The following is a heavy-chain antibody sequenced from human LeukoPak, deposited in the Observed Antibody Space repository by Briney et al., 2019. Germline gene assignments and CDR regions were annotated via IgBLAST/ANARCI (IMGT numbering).Heavy chain of an antibody. CDR1: GFTFSSYD. V-gene: IGHV3-23*01. J-gene: IGHJ4*02. CDR3: AKDLYPYDSSGHEDY. CDR2: INKNGGET. Sequence: GGSLRLSCAASGFTFSSYDMSWGRQAPGKGLEWVSTINKNGGETYYADSVKGRFTISRDNSRNTLHLQMNSLRAEDTAVYYCAKDLYPYDSSGHEDYWGQGTLVTVSS. D-gene: IGHD3-22*01.